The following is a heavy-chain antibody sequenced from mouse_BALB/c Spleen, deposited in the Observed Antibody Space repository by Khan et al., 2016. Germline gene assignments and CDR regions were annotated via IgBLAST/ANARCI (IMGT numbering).Heavy chain of an antibody. CDR3: ATYPEFITSSTGTMDY. CDR1: GFSLTRYG. J-gene: IGHJ4*01. CDR2: IWAGGGT. Sequence: QVQLKESGPGLVAPSQSLSITCTVSGFSLTRYGVHWVRQPPGKGLEWLGVIWAGGGTDYNSALMSRLRISKDNSKSQVFLKMNSLQTDDAAMYYCATYPEFITSSTGTMDYWGQGTSVTDSS. V-gene: IGHV2-9*02. D-gene: IGHD1-2*01.